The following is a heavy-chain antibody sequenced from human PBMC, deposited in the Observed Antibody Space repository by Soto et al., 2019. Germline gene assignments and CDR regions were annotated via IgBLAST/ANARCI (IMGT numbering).Heavy chain of an antibody. Sequence: VQLLESGGGLVPPGGSLRLSCAASGFTFTSYAMSWVRQAPGKGLEWVSLISGSGGSTYYADSVKGRFTISRDDSKNAVYPQMDSLRAEDTAVYYCAKQREYSSGWYGAFDIWGQGTMVSVSS. CDR3: AKQREYSSGWYGAFDI. D-gene: IGHD6-19*01. CDR2: ISGSGGST. CDR1: GFTFTSYA. J-gene: IGHJ3*02. V-gene: IGHV3-23*01.